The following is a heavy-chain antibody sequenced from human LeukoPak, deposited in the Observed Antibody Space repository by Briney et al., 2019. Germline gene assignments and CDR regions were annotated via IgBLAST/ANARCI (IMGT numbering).Heavy chain of an antibody. CDR1: GFTLSTNA. Sequence: PGGSLRLSCLTSGFTLSTNAMSWVRQAPGKGLEWVSAISGSGGSTYYADSVKGRFTISRDNSKNTLYLQMNSLRAEDTAVYYCANCPYYYRDYWGQGTLVTVSS. J-gene: IGHJ4*02. D-gene: IGHD3-10*01. CDR3: ANCPYYYRDY. CDR2: ISGSGGST. V-gene: IGHV3-23*01.